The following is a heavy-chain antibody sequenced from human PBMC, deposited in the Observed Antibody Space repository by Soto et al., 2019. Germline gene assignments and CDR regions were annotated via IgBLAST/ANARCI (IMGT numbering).Heavy chain of an antibody. CDR3: PRAKRFTMVRGVSGGFDP. J-gene: IGHJ5*02. V-gene: IGHV4-34*01. Sequence: SETLSLTCAVYGGSFSGYYWSWIRQPPGKGLEWIGEINHSGSTNYNPSLKSRVTISVDTSNNQFSLKLSSVTAADTAVYYCPRAKRFTMVRGVSGGFDPWGLGTLVT. D-gene: IGHD3-10*01. CDR1: GGSFSGYY. CDR2: INHSGST.